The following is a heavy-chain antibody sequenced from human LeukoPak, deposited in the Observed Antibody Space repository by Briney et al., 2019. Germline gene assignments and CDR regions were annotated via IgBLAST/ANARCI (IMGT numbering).Heavy chain of an antibody. CDR3: ARDPVLRYFDWLSTNWFDP. D-gene: IGHD3-9*01. CDR2: ISAYNGNT. V-gene: IGHV1-18*04. Sequence: ASVKVSCKASGYTSTSYGISWVRQAPGRGLEWMGWISAYNGNTNYAQKPQGRVTMTTDTSTSTAYMELRSLRSDDTAVYYCARDPVLRYFDWLSTNWFDPWGQGTLVTVSS. CDR1: GYTSTSYG. J-gene: IGHJ5*02.